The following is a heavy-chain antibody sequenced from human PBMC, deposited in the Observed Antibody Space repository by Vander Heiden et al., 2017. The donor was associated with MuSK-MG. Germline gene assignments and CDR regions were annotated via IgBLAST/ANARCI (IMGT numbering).Heavy chain of an antibody. CDR1: GFPFEDYA. D-gene: IGHD2-2*02. CDR2: ISWNSATI. CDR3: VKGGASIRDAFDI. J-gene: IGHJ3*02. V-gene: IGHV3-9*01. Sequence: EVSLVESGGDLIQPGRSLRLSCAASGFPFEDYAVHWVRQGPGKGLEWVSGISWNSATIAYADSVTGRFTIARDNAKKSLSLEMSSLRDEDTALYYCVKGGASIRDAFDIWGQGTMVTVSS.